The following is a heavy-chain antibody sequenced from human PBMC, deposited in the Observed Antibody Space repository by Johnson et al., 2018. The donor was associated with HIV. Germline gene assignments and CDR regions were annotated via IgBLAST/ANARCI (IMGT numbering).Heavy chain of an antibody. V-gene: IGHV3-33*08. J-gene: IGHJ3*02. CDR2: IWYDGSNK. CDR3: ARGCTYNWSPDRIGNAFDI. D-gene: IGHD1-20*01. Sequence: QVQLVESVGGVVQPGRSLRLSCAASGFTFSSYGMHWVRQAPGKGLEWVAVIWYDGSNKYYADSVKGRFTISRDNAKKSLFLQLSRLRAGDTGVYYWARGCTYNWSPDRIGNAFDIWGQGTTVTVSS. CDR1: GFTFSSYG.